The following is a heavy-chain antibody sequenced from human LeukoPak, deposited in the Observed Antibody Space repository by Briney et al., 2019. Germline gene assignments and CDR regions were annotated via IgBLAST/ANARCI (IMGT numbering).Heavy chain of an antibody. Sequence: GRSLRLSCTASGFTFSSYAMHWVRQAPSKGLEWVAVISYDGSNKYYADSVKGRFTISRDNSKNTLYLQMNSLRTEDTAVYYCAREFSFGSSLDYWGQGTLVTVSS. V-gene: IGHV3-30*04. CDR3: AREFSFGSSLDY. CDR1: GFTFSSYA. J-gene: IGHJ4*02. CDR2: ISYDGSNK. D-gene: IGHD2-15*01.